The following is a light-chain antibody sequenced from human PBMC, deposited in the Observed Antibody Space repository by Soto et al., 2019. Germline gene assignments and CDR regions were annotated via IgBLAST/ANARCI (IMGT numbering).Light chain of an antibody. CDR1: QDIRDY. CDR3: EKYNSAHLT. V-gene: IGKV1-27*01. Sequence: DIQMTQSPSSLSASVGDRVTITCRASQDIRDYVAWYQQRPGKVHNLLIYSASTLKSEVPSRFSSSGCGTDFTLTINSLQAEDVATYCFEKYNSAHLTFGGGTKVEIK. CDR2: SAS. J-gene: IGKJ4*02.